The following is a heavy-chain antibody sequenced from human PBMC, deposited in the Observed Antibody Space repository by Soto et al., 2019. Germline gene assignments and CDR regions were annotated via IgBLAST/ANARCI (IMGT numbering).Heavy chain of an antibody. V-gene: IGHV3-23*01. CDR1: GFIFRSYA. CDR3: AKAGVGGLRGWDTFNWFDS. Sequence: EVQLLESGGGLVQPGGSLRLSCAASGFIFRSYAMNWVRQAPGKGLERVSGISGSGDSTYYADAVKGRFTISRDNSKNTLFLQMNSLRDDDGAVYYCAKAGVGGLRGWDTFNWFDSWGQGILVTVSS. D-gene: IGHD5-18*01. J-gene: IGHJ5*01. CDR2: ISGSGDST.